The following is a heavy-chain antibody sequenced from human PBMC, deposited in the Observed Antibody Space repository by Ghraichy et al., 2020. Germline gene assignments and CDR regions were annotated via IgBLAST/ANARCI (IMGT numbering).Heavy chain of an antibody. J-gene: IGHJ4*03. D-gene: IGHD3-3*01. Sequence: SETLSLTCTVYGGSISSRGNSLAWSRQPPGKGLAWLGSIFYSGSTYYTPSLKSRVTISVDTSKNHFSLKLNSVTAADTAMYYCASPDTIFGVVIPHWGHG. V-gene: IGHV4-39*01. CDR2: IFYSGST. CDR3: ASPDTIFGVVIPH. CDR1: GGSISSRGNS.